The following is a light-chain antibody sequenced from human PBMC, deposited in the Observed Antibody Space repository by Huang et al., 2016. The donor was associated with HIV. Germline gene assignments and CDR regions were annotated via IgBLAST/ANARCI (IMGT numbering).Light chain of an antibody. Sequence: EIVMTQSPATLSESPGERATLSCRASQGVSRNLAWYQQKPGQAPRLLIHSASTRATDIPARFTGSGSGTEFTLTISSLQSEDFAVYYGQQYFDWPRTFGQGTKVEIK. J-gene: IGKJ1*01. CDR3: QQYFDWPRT. V-gene: IGKV3-15*01. CDR1: QGVSRN. CDR2: SAS.